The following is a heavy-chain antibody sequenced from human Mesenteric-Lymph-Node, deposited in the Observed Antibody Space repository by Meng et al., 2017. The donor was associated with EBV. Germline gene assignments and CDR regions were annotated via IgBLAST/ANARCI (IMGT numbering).Heavy chain of an antibody. CDR1: GFTFSSYS. CDR2: ISTSGSYI. CDR3: ARVSGWYV. D-gene: IGHD6-19*01. J-gene: IGHJ4*02. Sequence: EVQLVESGGGLIQPGGSLRLSCAASGFTFSSYSMNWVRQAPGKGLEWVSSISTSGSYIYYADSVKGRFTISRDNAKNSVYLQMNSLRVEDTAVYYCARVSGWYVWGQGTLVTVSS. V-gene: IGHV3-21*01.